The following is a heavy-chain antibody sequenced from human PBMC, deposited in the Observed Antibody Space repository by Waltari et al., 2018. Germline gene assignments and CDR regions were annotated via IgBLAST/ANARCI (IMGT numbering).Heavy chain of an antibody. D-gene: IGHD4-17*01. V-gene: IGHV3-74*01. CDR3: ASYMTTVPLRAFDI. J-gene: IGHJ3*02. CDR1: GFTFSSNW. CDR2: INSDGSST. Sequence: EVQLVESGGGLVQPGGSLRLSSAASGFTFSSNWMHWVRQAPGKGLVWVSRINSDGSSTSYADSVKCRFTISRDNAKNTLYLQMNSLRAEDTAVYYCASYMTTVPLRAFDIWGQGTMVTVSS.